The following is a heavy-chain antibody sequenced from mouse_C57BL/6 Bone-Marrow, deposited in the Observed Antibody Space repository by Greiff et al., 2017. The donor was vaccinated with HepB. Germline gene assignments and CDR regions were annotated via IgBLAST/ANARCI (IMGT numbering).Heavy chain of an antibody. V-gene: IGHV6-3*01. Sequence: EVKLMESGGGLVQPGGSMKLSCVASGFTFSNYWMNWVRQAPEKGLEWVAQIRLKSDNYATNYAEYVKGRFTISRDDSKSSVHLQMNNLRADDTGNYYCSVRKRRPRAYWGQGTLVTVSA. CDR1: GFTFSNYW. D-gene: IGHD3-2*02. CDR3: SVRKRRPRAY. J-gene: IGHJ3*01. CDR2: IRLKSDNYAT.